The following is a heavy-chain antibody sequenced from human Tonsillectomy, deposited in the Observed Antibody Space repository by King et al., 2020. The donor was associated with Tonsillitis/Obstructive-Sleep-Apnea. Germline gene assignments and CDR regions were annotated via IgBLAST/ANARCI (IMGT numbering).Heavy chain of an antibody. CDR1: GFTFSYYA. CDR2: ISDNGSYK. J-gene: IGHJ4*02. Sequence: VQLVESGGGVVQPGRSLRLSCAASGFTFSYYAFQWVRQAPGKGLEWLAVISDNGSYKYYADSVKGRFIISRDNSKNTLYLQMNSLRVDDTAVYYCASSATAAGGGFDYWGQGTLVTVSS. CDR3: ASSATAAGGGFDY. D-gene: IGHD3-16*01. V-gene: IGHV3-30*04.